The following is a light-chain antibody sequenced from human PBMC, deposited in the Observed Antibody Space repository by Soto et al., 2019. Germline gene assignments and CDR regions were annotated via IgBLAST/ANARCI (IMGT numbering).Light chain of an antibody. V-gene: IGLV2-11*01. J-gene: IGLJ1*01. Sequence: QSVLTQPRSVSGSPGQSVTISCTGTSSDVGGYNYVSWYQQRPGKAPKLMIYDVSRRPSGVPGRFSGSKSGNTASLTISGLQAEDEAEYFCCSHAASYTYVFGTGTKVTV. CDR2: DVS. CDR1: SSDVGGYNY. CDR3: CSHAASYTYV.